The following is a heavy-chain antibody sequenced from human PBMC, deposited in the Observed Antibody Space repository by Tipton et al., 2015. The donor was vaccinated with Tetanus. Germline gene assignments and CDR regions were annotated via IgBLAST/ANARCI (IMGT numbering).Heavy chain of an antibody. CDR3: ARDHGITWGGMGYYYGMDV. CDR2: IYFKGST. Sequence: LRLSCTVSGASISDKKYYWGWIRQAPGKGLEWIASIYFKGSTYYNPSLKSRVTISVDTSKNQFSLRLSSVTAADTAVYYCARDHGITWGGMGYYYGMDVWGQGTTVTVSS. J-gene: IGHJ6*02. D-gene: IGHD3-16*01. V-gene: IGHV4-39*07. CDR1: GASISDKKYY.